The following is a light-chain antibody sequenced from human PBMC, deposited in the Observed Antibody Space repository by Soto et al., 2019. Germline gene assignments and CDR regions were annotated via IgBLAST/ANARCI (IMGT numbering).Light chain of an antibody. CDR2: DAS. J-gene: IGKJ4*01. Sequence: DIQMTQSPSSLSASVGDRVTITCQASQDISNYLNWYQQKPGKAPKLLIYDASNLETGVPSRFRGSGSGTDFTFTISSLQPEAIATYYCQQYDNLPRALTFGGGTKVEIK. CDR3: QQYDNLPRALT. V-gene: IGKV1-33*01. CDR1: QDISNY.